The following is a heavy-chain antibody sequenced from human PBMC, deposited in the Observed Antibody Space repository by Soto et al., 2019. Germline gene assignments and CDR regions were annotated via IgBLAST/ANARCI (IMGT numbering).Heavy chain of an antibody. Sequence: PSETLSLTCTVSGGSISSYYWSWIRQPPGKGLEWIGYIYYSGSTNYNPSLKSRVTISVDTSKNQFSMELSSVTAADTAVFYFARHLYYYDSSGYPYVNYYYGLAVWGQGPTVT. CDR3: ARHLYYYDSSGYPYVNYYYGLAV. CDR1: GGSISSYY. J-gene: IGHJ6*02. CDR2: IYYSGST. V-gene: IGHV4-59*08. D-gene: IGHD3-22*01.